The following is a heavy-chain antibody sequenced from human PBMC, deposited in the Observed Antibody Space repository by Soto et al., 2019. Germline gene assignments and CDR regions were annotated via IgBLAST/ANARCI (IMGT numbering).Heavy chain of an antibody. CDR3: ARASGAWPIDY. D-gene: IGHD6-25*01. CDR1: GGSISSVGNY. CDR2: IYNSGRT. V-gene: IGHV4-31*03. Sequence: SETLSLTCTVSGGSISSVGNYWSFIRQHPGKGLEWIGFIYNSGRTYYNPSLQSRVTMSEDTSKNQFSLKLSSVTAADTAVYYCARASGAWPIDYWGQGTLVTVSS. J-gene: IGHJ4*02.